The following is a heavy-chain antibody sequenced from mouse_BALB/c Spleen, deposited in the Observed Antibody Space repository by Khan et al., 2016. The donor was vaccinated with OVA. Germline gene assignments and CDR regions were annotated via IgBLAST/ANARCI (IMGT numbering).Heavy chain of an antibody. J-gene: IGHJ3*01. D-gene: IGHD4-1*01. CDR3: ARGGWDVFAY. CDR2: IYPGSDST. V-gene: IGHV1-77*01. Sequence: QVQLQQSGPELVKPGASVKMSCKASGYIFTDYVMNWVKQRTGQGLEWIGQIYPGSDSTYYNEKFKGKVTLTADRSSSTAYMQLNSLTSEDSAVYFCARGGWDVFAYWGQGTLVTVSA. CDR1: GYIFTDYV.